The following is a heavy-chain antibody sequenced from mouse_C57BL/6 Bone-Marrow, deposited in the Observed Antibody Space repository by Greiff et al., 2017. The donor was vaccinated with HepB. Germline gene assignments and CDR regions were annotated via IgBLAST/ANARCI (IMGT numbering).Heavy chain of an antibody. CDR1: GFTFSSYA. D-gene: IGHD2-4*01. V-gene: IGHV5-9-1*02. J-gene: IGHJ3*01. CDR2: ISSGGDYI. CDR3: TRVRYDYDEAWFAY. Sequence: EVKLVESGEGLVKPGGSLKLSCAASGFTFSSYAMSWVRQTPEKRLEWVAYISSGGDYIYYADTVKGRFTVSRDNARNTLYLQMSSLKSEDTAMYYCTRVRYDYDEAWFAYWGQGTLVTVSA.